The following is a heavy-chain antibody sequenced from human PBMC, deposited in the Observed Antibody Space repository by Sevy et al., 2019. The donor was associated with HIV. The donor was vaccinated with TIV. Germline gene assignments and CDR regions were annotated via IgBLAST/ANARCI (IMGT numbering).Heavy chain of an antibody. V-gene: IGHV3-30-3*01. J-gene: IGHJ3*02. CDR3: ARFPPQRAFDI. CDR2: VSYDGSNT. CDR1: EFAFSDYA. Sequence: GGSLRLSCEAFEFAFSDYAKHWVRQVPGKGLEWLAVVSYDGSNTSYADSVKGRFTVSRDNSKNTLYLQMNSLRRDDTAVFYCARFPPQRAFDIWGQGTTVTVSS.